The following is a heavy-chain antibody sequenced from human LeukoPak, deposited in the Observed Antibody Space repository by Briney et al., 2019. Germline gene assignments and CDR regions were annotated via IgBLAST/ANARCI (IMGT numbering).Heavy chain of an antibody. D-gene: IGHD4-17*01. CDR2: ISYDRSNK. J-gene: IGHJ6*02. Sequence: GGSLRLSCAASGFTFSSYGMHWVRQAPGKGLEWVAVISYDRSNKYYADSVKGRFTISRDNSKNTLYLQMNSLRAEDTAVYYCAKDLSSYGDYGRDYGMDVWGQGTTVTVSS. CDR3: AKDLSSYGDYGRDYGMDV. V-gene: IGHV3-30*18. CDR1: GFTFSSYG.